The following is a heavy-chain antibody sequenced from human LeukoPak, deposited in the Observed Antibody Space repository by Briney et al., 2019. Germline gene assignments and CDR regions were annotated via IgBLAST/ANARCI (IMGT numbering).Heavy chain of an antibody. CDR3: ASANLGDYVF. D-gene: IGHD4-17*01. CDR2: IYYSGST. Sequence: SETLSLTCTVSGGSISSYYWSWIRQPPGKGLEWIGYIYYSGSTNYNPSLTSRVTISVDTSKNQFSLKLSSVTAADTALYYCASANLGDYVFWGQGTLVTVSS. CDR1: GGSISSYY. J-gene: IGHJ4*02. V-gene: IGHV4-59*08.